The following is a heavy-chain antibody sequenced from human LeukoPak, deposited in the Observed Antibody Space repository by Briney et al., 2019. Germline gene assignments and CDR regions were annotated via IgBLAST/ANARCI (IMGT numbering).Heavy chain of an antibody. CDR3: ATPVLDY. Sequence: GGSLRLSCAASGFTFSSYGMHWVRQAPGKGLEWVAVISYDGSNKYYADSVKGRFTISRDNSKNTLYLQMNSLRAEDTAVYYCATPVLDYWGQGTLVTVSS. CDR1: GFTFSSYG. J-gene: IGHJ4*02. CDR2: ISYDGSNK. V-gene: IGHV3-30*03.